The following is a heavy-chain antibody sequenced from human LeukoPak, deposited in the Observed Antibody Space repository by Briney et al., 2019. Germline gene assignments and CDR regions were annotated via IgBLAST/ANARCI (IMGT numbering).Heavy chain of an antibody. CDR3: ARIAARGQYFDY. Sequence: PSETLSLTCTVSGASIRSGDYYWSWIRQPPGKGLEWIGYIYDSGSTYYNPSLKSRVTISVDRSKNQFSLKLSSVTAADTAVYYCARIAARGQYFDYWGQGTLVTVSS. V-gene: IGHV4-30-4*01. D-gene: IGHD6-6*01. CDR1: GASIRSGDYY. CDR2: IYDSGST. J-gene: IGHJ4*02.